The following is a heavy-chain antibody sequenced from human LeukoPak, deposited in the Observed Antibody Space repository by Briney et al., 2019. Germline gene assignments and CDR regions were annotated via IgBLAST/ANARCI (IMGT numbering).Heavy chain of an antibody. V-gene: IGHV3-23*01. CDR3: ARRPAAISAFDI. D-gene: IGHD2-2*02. J-gene: IGHJ3*02. Sequence: GGSLRLSCAASGVTFSSYPMSWGRKAPGKGLQWVSAISNGGGGAYYADSVKGRCTISRDNSKSTLYLQMDSLRADDTAIYYCARRPAAISAFDIWGQGTMVTVSS. CDR1: GVTFSSYP. CDR2: ISNGGGGA.